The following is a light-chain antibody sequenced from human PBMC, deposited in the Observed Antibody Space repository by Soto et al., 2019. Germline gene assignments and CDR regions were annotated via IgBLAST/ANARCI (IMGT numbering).Light chain of an antibody. CDR1: QSVSTY. CDR2: DVS. CDR3: PQRSSWIT. J-gene: IGKJ5*01. V-gene: IGKV3-11*01. Sequence: PGERATLSCRASQSVSTYLAWYQQKPGQALRLLIYDVSNRATGVPARFSGSGSGTDFTLTISSLEPEDFAVYYCPQRSSWITFGQGTRLEIE.